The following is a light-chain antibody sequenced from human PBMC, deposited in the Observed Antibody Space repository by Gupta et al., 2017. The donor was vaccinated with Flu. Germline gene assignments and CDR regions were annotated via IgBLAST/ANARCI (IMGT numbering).Light chain of an antibody. CDR2: DAS. Sequence: QATLSLSPGERATLSCRARQSVSSYLAWYQQKPGQAPRLLIYDASNRATGIPARFSGSGSGTDFTLTISSLEPEDFAVYYCQQRSNWLVAFGQGTKVEIK. CDR1: QSVSSY. V-gene: IGKV3-11*01. CDR3: QQRSNWLVA. J-gene: IGKJ1*01.